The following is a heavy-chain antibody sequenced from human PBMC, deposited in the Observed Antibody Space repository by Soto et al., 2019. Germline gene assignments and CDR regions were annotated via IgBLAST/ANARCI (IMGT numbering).Heavy chain of an antibody. Sequence: GSLRLSGVASGFTFSSYAMSWVRQAAGKGLEWASTISGSGGSTYNADSVKGRFTISRDNSKNTLYLQMNSLRAEDTAIYYCAKACENGPWCAFDIWGQGTMVTVSS. CDR3: AKACENGPWCAFDI. CDR1: GFTFSSYA. J-gene: IGHJ3*02. CDR2: ISGSGGST. V-gene: IGHV3-23*01. D-gene: IGHD2-15*01.